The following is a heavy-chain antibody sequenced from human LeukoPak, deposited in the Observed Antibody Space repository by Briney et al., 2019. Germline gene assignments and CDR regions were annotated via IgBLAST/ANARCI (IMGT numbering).Heavy chain of an antibody. CDR2: IHYSGST. CDR3: ARGGSYSDFDS. J-gene: IGHJ4*02. CDR1: GGSISSGGYY. Sequence: SQTLSLTCTVSGGSISSGGYYWSWIRQHPGKDLEWIGYIHYSGSTYYNPSLKSRVTISLDTSKNQFSLNLSSVTAADTAVYYCARGGSYSDFDSWGQGTLVTVSS. D-gene: IGHD1-26*01. V-gene: IGHV4-31*03.